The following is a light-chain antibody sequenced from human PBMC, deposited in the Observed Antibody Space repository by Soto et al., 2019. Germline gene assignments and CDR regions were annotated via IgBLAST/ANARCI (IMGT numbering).Light chain of an antibody. V-gene: IGKV3-15*01. J-gene: IGKJ3*01. CDR2: GAS. CDR1: QSISSN. CDR3: QQYNNWPFT. Sequence: EIVMTQAPATLSVSPGERATLSCRASQSISSNLAWYQQKPGQAPRLLIYGASTRATGIPATFSGSGSGTECTLTIGSLQSEDFAVYYCQQYNNWPFTFGPGTKVDIK.